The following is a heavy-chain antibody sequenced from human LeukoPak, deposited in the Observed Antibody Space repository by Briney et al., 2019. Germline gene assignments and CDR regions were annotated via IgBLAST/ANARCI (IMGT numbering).Heavy chain of an antibody. D-gene: IGHD3-3*01. V-gene: IGHV3-23*01. Sequence: PEGSLRLFCDTSGFTFRSYAMKWVRQPPGKGLEWVSFVSISGHSTSYVDSVKDRFTVFRDNSKNTLYLQMDSPRADDTAIYYSAKDSRRDDYYFVGRGLSYYYGVDVWGRGTPVIVSS. CDR3: AKDSRRDDYYFVGRGLSYYYGVDV. J-gene: IGHJ6*02. CDR2: VSISGHST. CDR1: GFTFRSYA.